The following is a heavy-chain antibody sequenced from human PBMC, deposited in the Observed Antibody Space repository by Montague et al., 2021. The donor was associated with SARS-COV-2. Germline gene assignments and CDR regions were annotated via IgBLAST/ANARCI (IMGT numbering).Heavy chain of an antibody. CDR3: ARVSGCRNTNCYASSLFDS. V-gene: IGHV4-38-2*02. D-gene: IGHD2-2*01. J-gene: IGHJ4*02. Sequence: SETLSLTCTVSGFSISSGYQWGWIRQHPGKGLEWIGRDYHSGNTYYSPSLKSRVTISVDKSKNQFSLKLTSLTATDTAVYYCARVSGCRNTNCYASSLFDSGGRRTLVAVSS. CDR2: DYHSGNT. CDR1: GFSISSGYQ.